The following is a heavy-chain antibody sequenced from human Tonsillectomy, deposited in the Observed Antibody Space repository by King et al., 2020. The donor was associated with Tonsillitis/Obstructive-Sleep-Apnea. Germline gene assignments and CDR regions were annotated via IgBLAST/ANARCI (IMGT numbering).Heavy chain of an antibody. CDR2: INPSGGST. Sequence: QLVQSGAEVKKPGASVKVSCKASGYTYTIYYIHWVRQAPGQGLEWMGIINPSGGSTSYAQKFQGRVTMTRDTSTSTVYMELSSLRSDDTAVYYCARDFFDTSGSFDYWGQGTLVTVSS. CDR3: ARDFFDTSGSFDY. CDR1: GYTYTIYY. J-gene: IGHJ4*02. V-gene: IGHV1-46*01. D-gene: IGHD3-22*01.